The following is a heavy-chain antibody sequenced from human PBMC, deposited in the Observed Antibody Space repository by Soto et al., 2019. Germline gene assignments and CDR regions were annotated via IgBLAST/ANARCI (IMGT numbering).Heavy chain of an antibody. Sequence: QVQLQESGPGLVKPSGTLSLTCAVSGGSISSPNWGTWVRQSPGRGLEWIGEIYHSGTTNYSPSLKSRVNIAVDMSTNHLSLTLISVTAADTAVYYCAFPATADFDYWGKGILVTVSS. D-gene: IGHD6-13*01. CDR2: IYHSGTT. J-gene: IGHJ4*02. CDR3: AFPATADFDY. CDR1: GGSISSPNW. V-gene: IGHV4-4*02.